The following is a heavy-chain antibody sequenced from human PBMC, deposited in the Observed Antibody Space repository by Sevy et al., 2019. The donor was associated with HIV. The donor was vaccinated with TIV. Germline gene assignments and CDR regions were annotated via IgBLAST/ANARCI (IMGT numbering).Heavy chain of an antibody. D-gene: IGHD2-2*01. CDR3: ARDNYCISGDGCYGYGLDV. J-gene: IGHJ6*02. Sequence: GGSLRLSCSASGLTFSDYYMTWIRQAPGKGLECISYISNSGNTVYYADSVKGRFTVSRDNAKKSLYLQLNSLRDKDTAVYYCARDNYCISGDGCYGYGLDVWGQGTTVTVSS. CDR1: GLTFSDYY. CDR2: ISNSGNTV. V-gene: IGHV3-11*01.